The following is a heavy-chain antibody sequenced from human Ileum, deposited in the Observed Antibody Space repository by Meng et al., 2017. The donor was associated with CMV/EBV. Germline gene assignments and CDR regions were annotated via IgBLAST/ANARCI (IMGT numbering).Heavy chain of an antibody. V-gene: IGHV3-74*01. CDR2: LTRDGRT. CDR1: GFTFSNSW. CDR3: ARDGDYKFDY. J-gene: IGHJ4*02. Sequence: GESLKISCAASGFTFSNSWMHWVRQVPGKGLVWVSRLTRDGRTDYADSVKGRFTISRDDATSTLYLQMNSLRAEDTGVYYCARDGDYKFDYWGQGTLVTVSS. D-gene: IGHD4-11*01.